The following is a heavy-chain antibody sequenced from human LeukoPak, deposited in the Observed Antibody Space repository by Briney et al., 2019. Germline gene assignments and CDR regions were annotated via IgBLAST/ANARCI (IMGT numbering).Heavy chain of an antibody. Sequence: GASVKVSCKASGYTFSSHDIYWVRQAPGQGLEWMGWISAYNGNTNYAQKLQGRVTMTTDTSTSTAYMELRSLRSDDTAVYYCARELFMDSADAFDIWGQGTMVTVSS. V-gene: IGHV1-18*01. J-gene: IGHJ3*02. CDR2: ISAYNGNT. CDR3: ARELFMDSADAFDI. D-gene: IGHD2-2*03. CDR1: GYTFSSHD.